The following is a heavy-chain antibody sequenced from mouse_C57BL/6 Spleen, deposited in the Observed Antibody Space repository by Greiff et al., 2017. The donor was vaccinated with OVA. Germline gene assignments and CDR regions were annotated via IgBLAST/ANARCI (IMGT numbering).Heavy chain of an antibody. CDR3: ARRGQSITTVVERTEWYVDV. Sequence: QVQLKESGAELARPGASVKMSCKASGYTFTSYTMHWVKQRPGQGLEWIGYINPSSGYTKYNQKFKDKATLTADKSSSTAYMQLRRLTSEDSAVYYCARRGQSITTVVERTEWYVDVWGTGTTVTVSS. J-gene: IGHJ1*03. CDR1: GYTFTSYT. D-gene: IGHD1-1*01. CDR2: INPSSGYT. V-gene: IGHV1-4*01.